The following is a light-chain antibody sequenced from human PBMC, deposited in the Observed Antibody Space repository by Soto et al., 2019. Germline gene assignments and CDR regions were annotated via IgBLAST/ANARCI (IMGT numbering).Light chain of an antibody. CDR1: QSISSY. CDR3: QQSYSTPPWT. CDR2: AAS. Sequence: DIQMTQSPSSLSASVGDRVTITCRASQSISSYLNWYQQKPGKATKLLIYAASSLQSGVPSRFSGSGSGTDFTLTISSLQPEDFATYYCQQSYSTPPWTFGQGTKVEIK. J-gene: IGKJ1*01. V-gene: IGKV1-39*01.